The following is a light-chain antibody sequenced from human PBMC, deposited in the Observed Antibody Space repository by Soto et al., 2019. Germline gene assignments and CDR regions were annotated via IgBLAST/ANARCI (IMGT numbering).Light chain of an antibody. CDR1: QSVLHSCNKKNY. CDR2: WAS. Sequence: DIVMTQSPDSLAVSLGERATINCKSRQSVLHSCNKKNYLAWYQQKPGQPPKLLIYWASTRESGVPDRFSGSGSGTDFTLTISSLQAEDVAVYYCQQYYTTPPYTFGQGTKLEIK. J-gene: IGKJ2*01. CDR3: QQYYTTPPYT. V-gene: IGKV4-1*01.